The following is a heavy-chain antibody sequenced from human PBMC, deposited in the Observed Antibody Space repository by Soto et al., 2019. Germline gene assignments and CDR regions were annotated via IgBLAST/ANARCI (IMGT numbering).Heavy chain of an antibody. CDR1: GYTFTSYG. J-gene: IGHJ6*03. Sequence: ASVKVSCKASGYTFTSYGISWVRQAPGQGLEWMGWISAYNGNTNYAQKLQGRVTMTTDTSTSTAYMELRSLRSDDTAVYYCARDFNYDILTGYSWYYYMDVWGKGTTVTVSS. D-gene: IGHD3-9*01. CDR3: ARDFNYDILTGYSWYYYMDV. CDR2: ISAYNGNT. V-gene: IGHV1-18*01.